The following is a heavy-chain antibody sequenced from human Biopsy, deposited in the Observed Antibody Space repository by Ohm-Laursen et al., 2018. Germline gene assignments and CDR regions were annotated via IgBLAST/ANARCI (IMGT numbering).Heavy chain of an antibody. V-gene: IGHV3-9*01. CDR3: TKRRTAVRPFDS. D-gene: IGHD6-25*01. CDR1: GFTFNTYA. J-gene: IGHJ4*01. Sequence: SLRLSCSASGFTFNTYAMTWVRQAPGKGLEWVSGISGSSNNIIYADSVRGRFTISRDNAKSSLYLEMNSLRSEDTAFYYCTKRRTAVRPFDSWGHGTLVTVSS. CDR2: ISGSSNNI.